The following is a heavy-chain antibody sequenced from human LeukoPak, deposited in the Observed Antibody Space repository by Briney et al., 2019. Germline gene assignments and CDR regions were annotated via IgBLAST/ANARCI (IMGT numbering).Heavy chain of an antibody. V-gene: IGHV3-30-3*01. CDR3: ARGDRNGYSNANY. CDR1: VFTFSSYA. D-gene: IGHD5-18*01. J-gene: IGHJ4*02. CDR2: ISYDGSNK. Sequence: GGSLRLSCVASVFTFSSYAMHWVRQAPGRGLEWVAVISYDGSNKYYADSVKGRLTISRDNSKNTLYLQMNSLRAEDTAVYYCARGDRNGYSNANYWGQGTLVTVSS.